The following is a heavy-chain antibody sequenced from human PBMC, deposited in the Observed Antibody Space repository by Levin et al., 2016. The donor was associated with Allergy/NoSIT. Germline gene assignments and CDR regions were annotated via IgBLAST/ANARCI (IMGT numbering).Heavy chain of an antibody. Sequence: ASVKVSCKASGYMFTYEYMHWLRQAPGQGLEWMGWINPYSGVSDISQKFKGRVTLTTAGSISTGYMELRGLTADDTAVYYCARDRFEDSTGWYPGGNWFDPWGQGTLVTVSS. D-gene: IGHD6-19*01. CDR1: GYMFTYEY. J-gene: IGHJ5*02. V-gene: IGHV1-2*02. CDR3: ARDRFEDSTGWYPGGNWFDP. CDR2: INPYSGVS.